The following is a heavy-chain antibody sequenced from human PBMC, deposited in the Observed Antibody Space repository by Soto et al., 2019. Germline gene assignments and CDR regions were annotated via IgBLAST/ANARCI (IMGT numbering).Heavy chain of an antibody. V-gene: IGHV3-23*01. Sequence: GGSLRLSCAASGFTFSSYAMSWVRQAPGKGLEWVSTISDSGGSTYYVDSMQGRFTISRDNSKNTLYLQMNSLRAEDTAVYYCAKGDYGAYDWGFDYWGQGTLVTVSS. CDR2: ISDSGGST. CDR1: GFTFSSYA. J-gene: IGHJ4*02. CDR3: AKGDYGAYDWGFDY. D-gene: IGHD4-17*01.